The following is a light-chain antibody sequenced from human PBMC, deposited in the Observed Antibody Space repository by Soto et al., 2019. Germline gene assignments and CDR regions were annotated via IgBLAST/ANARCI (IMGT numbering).Light chain of an antibody. CDR2: EAN. J-gene: IGLJ1*01. CDR1: MSDVGSYDY. V-gene: IGLV2-8*01. CDR3: SSYGGMHTSV. Sequence: QSLLIPPSWASGSPGQLVTIAGTGTMSDVGSYDYVSWYQQHPGKAPKLMIYEANKRPSGVPDRFSGSKSGNTASRTVSGLQPEDEADYCCSSYGGMHTSVFGTGTKLTVL.